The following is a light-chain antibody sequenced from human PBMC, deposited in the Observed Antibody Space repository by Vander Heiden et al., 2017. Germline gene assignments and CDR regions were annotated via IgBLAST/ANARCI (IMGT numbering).Light chain of an antibody. CDR3: LQYNNYPLT. CDR1: QTLDSW. V-gene: IGKV1-5*03. Sequence: DIQMTQTPATLSASPGDRVTITRRASQTLDSWLAWYQQKPGKAPKLLIYTASTLHTGVPSRFSGSGSETEFPLTLSSLQPDDSATYFGLQYNNYPLTFGGGTKVE. CDR2: TAS. J-gene: IGKJ4*01.